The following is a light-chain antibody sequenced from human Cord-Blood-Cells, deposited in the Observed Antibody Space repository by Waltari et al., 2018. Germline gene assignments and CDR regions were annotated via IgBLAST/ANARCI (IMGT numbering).Light chain of an antibody. Sequence: QSALTQPASASGSPGQSTSISCTGPSSDVGGYTYVFWYQQQPGKAPKLMIYDVSNRPSGVSNRFSGSKSGNTASLTISGLQAEDEADYYCSSYTSSSTLAYVFGTGTKVTVL. CDR2: DVS. V-gene: IGLV2-14*01. CDR1: SSDVGGYTY. CDR3: SSYTSSSTLAYV. J-gene: IGLJ1*01.